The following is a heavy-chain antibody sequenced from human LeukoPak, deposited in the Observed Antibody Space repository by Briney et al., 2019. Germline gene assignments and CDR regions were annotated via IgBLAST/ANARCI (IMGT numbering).Heavy chain of an antibody. Sequence: SETLSLTCTVSGGPISSSSYYWGWIRQPPGKGLEWIGSIYYSGSTYYNPSLKSRVTISVDTSKNQFSLKLSSVTAADTAVYYCARTYSSGWYYFDYWGQGTLVTVSS. CDR3: ARTYSSGWYYFDY. CDR2: IYYSGST. V-gene: IGHV4-39*01. J-gene: IGHJ4*02. CDR1: GGPISSSSYY. D-gene: IGHD6-19*01.